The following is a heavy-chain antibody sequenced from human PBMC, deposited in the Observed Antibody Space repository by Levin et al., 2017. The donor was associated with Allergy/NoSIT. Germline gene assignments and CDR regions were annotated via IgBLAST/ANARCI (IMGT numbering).Heavy chain of an antibody. CDR3: ARGLAESSRYTHGY. CDR1: GGSISGYY. J-gene: IGHJ4*02. D-gene: IGHD3-16*02. Sequence: SETLSLNCTVSGGSISGYYWTWIRQSPGKGLEWIGHIYYSGSTNYNPSLKSRVTISIDTSKNQFSLKLSSVTAADTAVYYCARGLAESSRYTHGYWGQGTLVTVSS. CDR2: IYYSGST. V-gene: IGHV4-59*01.